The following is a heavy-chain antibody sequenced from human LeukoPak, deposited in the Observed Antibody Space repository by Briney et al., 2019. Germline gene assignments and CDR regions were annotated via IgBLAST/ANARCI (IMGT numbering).Heavy chain of an antibody. V-gene: IGHV4-59*01. D-gene: IGHD3-10*01. Sequence: PSETLSLTCAVYGGSFSGYYWSWIRQPPGKGLEWIGYIYYSGSTNYNPSLKSRATISVDTSKNQFSLKLSSVTAADTAVYYCARVSHQGTWFGYWGQGTLVTVSS. CDR2: IYYSGST. J-gene: IGHJ4*02. CDR3: ARVSHQGTWFGY. CDR1: GGSFSGYY.